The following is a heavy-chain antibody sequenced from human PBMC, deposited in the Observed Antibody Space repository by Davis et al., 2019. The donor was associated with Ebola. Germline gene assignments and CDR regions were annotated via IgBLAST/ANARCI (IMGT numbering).Heavy chain of an antibody. CDR3: ARGRARGYCSGGSCYHSPYYYGMDV. CDR1: GGSFSGFY. V-gene: IGHV4-34*01. Sequence: SETLSLTCVVYGGSFSGFYWSWIRQSPGKGLEWIGEINHSGSTNYNPSLKNRVTISVDTSKNQLPLKLSCVTAADTAVYYCARGRARGYCSGGSCYHSPYYYGMDVWGQGTTVTVSS. D-gene: IGHD2-15*01. CDR2: INHSGST. J-gene: IGHJ6*02.